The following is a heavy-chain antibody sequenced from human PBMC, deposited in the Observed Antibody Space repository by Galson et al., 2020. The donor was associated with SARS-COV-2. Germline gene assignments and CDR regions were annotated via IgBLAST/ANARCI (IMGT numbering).Heavy chain of an antibody. CDR3: TIERSSHYNPAILTPVFAS. Sequence: GGSLRLSCAASGFSFTDYAMHWVRRAPGKGLEWVAPIPIDGIDPYYADSVKGRFTISRDIPKNTLYLQMNSLRVEDTALYYCTIERSSHYNPAILTPVFASWGQGTLVTVSS. CDR1: GFSFTDYA. V-gene: IGHV3-30*16. CDR2: IPIDGIDP. D-gene: IGHD3-10*01. J-gene: IGHJ4*02.